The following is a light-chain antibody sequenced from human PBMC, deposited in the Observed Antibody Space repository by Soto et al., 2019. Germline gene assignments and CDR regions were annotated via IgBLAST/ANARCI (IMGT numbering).Light chain of an antibody. CDR2: GVS. J-gene: IGKJ5*01. Sequence: EIGWTQSTDTLSVSPGERATLSCRASQSVSILLAWYQQKPGQAPKFLIYGVSSRATGIPDRFSGSGSGTDFTLTISRLEPEDFAVYHCQQYGSSPLITFGQGTRLEIK. CDR1: QSVSIL. CDR3: QQYGSSPLIT. V-gene: IGKV3-20*01.